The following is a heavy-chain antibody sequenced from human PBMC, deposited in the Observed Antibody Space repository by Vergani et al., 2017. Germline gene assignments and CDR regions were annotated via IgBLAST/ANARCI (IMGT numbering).Heavy chain of an antibody. CDR1: GYTFIHYD. D-gene: IGHD6-6*01. V-gene: IGHV1-8*01. CDR3: VGGSSSTFDF. Sequence: QVQLVQSGAEVRKPGASVKVSCKASGYTFIHYDISGVRQASGQGLECRGWMSPNSGNTGYAQKFQGKITMTRDTSMSTAFMELSSLTSDNTDVYYCVGGSSSTFDFWGQGTLVTVSS. CDR2: MSPNSGNT. J-gene: IGHJ4*02.